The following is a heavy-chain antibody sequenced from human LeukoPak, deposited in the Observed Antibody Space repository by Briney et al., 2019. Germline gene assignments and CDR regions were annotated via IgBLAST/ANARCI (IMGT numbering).Heavy chain of an antibody. J-gene: IGHJ3*02. V-gene: IGHV4-4*07. CDR2: IYTSGST. D-gene: IGHD3-22*01. CDR1: GGSISSYY. CDR3: ARMGSYYYDSSGYLTDAFDI. Sequence: SETLSLTCTVSGGSISSYYWSWIRQPAGKGLEWIGRIYTSGSTNYNPSLKSRVTMSVDTSKSQFSLKLSSVTAADTAVYYCARMGSYYYDSSGYLTDAFDIWGQGTMVTVSS.